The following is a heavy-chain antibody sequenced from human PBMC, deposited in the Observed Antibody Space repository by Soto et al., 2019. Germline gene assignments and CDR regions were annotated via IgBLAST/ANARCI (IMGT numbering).Heavy chain of an antibody. CDR3: AKAVVAATSSFDY. CDR2: ISGSDDST. J-gene: IGHJ4*02. CDR1: GFTFSSYA. D-gene: IGHD2-15*01. Sequence: AGGPLRLSCAASGFTFSSYAMSWVRQAPGKGLEWVSVISGSDDSTYYADSVKGRFTISRDNSKNTLYLQMNSLRAEDTAVYYCAKAVVAATSSFDYWGQGTLVTVSS. V-gene: IGHV3-23*01.